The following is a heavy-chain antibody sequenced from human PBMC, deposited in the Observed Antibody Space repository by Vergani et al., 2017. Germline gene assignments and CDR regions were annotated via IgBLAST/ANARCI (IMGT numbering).Heavy chain of an antibody. D-gene: IGHD6-13*01. V-gene: IGHV4-39*01. CDR3: ARHKEQLVPGNYYYYYYIDV. CDR1: GGSIRSTFYY. Sequence: QLQLQESDPGLVKPSETLSLTCTVSGGSIRSTFYYWGWIRQPPGKGLEWIGPIYYSGSTYYNPSLKSRVTISVDTSKNQFSLKMNSVTAADTAVYYCARHKEQLVPGNYYYYYYIDVWGKGTTVTVSS. J-gene: IGHJ6*03. CDR2: IYYSGST.